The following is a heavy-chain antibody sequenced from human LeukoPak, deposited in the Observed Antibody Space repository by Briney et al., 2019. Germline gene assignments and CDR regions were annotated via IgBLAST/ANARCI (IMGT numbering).Heavy chain of an antibody. J-gene: IGHJ5*02. CDR2: IYYSGST. CDR1: GGSISSGGYY. Sequence: SQTLSLTCTVSGGSISSGGYYWSWIRQHPGKGLEWIGYIYYSGSTNYNPSLKSRVTISVDTSKNQFSLKLSSVTAADTAVYYCARELIYGSGSYSTYNWFDPWGQGTLVTVSS. D-gene: IGHD3-10*01. V-gene: IGHV4-31*03. CDR3: ARELIYGSGSYSTYNWFDP.